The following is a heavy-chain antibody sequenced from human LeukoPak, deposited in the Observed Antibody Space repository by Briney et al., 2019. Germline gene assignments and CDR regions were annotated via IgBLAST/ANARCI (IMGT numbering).Heavy chain of an antibody. Sequence: PGASVKVSCMASGGTFSSYAISWVRQAPGQGLEWMGGIIPIFGTANYAQKFQGRVTITADESTSTAYMELSSLRSEDTAVYYCARDSPGGSAGELLRVPTDAFDIWGQGTMVTVSS. CDR1: GGTFSSYA. CDR3: ARDSPGGSAGELLRVPTDAFDI. V-gene: IGHV1-69*13. J-gene: IGHJ3*02. CDR2: IIPIFGTA. D-gene: IGHD1-26*01.